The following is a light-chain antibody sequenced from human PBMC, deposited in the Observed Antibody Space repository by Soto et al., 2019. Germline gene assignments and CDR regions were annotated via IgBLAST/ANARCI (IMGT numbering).Light chain of an antibody. V-gene: IGKV3-20*01. CDR2: GAS. CDR1: QTVSSNF. CDR3: RQYGRSLEFA. Sequence: IVLTQSPGTLSLSPGERATLSCRASQTVSSNFLAWYQEKPGQGPRLLIYGASTRATGIPDRFSGSGSGTDFTLTTSRLDPEDFAVYYCRQYGRSLEFAVGGGTKVDIK. J-gene: IGKJ4*01.